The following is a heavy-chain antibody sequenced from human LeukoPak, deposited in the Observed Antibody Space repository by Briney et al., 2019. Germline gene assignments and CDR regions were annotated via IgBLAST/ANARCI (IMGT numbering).Heavy chain of an antibody. CDR2: IRSKANSYAT. CDR1: GFTFSGST. V-gene: IGHV3-73*01. D-gene: IGHD6-13*01. J-gene: IGHJ5*02. Sequence: GGSLRLSCAASGFTFSGSTMHWVRQASGKGLEWVGRIRSKANSYATAYAASVKGRFTISRDDSKNTAYLQMNSLKTEDTAVYYCTSVRIAAFRKQNNWFDPWGQGTLVTVSS. CDR3: TSVRIAAFRKQNNWFDP.